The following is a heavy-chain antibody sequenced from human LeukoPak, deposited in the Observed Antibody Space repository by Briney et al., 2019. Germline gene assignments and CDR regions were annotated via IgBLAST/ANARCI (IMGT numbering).Heavy chain of an antibody. D-gene: IGHD3-10*01. CDR2: IIPIFGTA. V-gene: IGHV1-69*05. CDR1: GGTFSSYA. Sequence: SVKVSCKASGGTFSSYAISWVRQAPGQGLEWMGGIIPIFGTANYAQKFQGRVTITTDESTSTAYMELSSLRSEDTAVYYCARGRSGSYYNEDYYYYYMDVWGKGTTVTVSS. CDR3: ARGRSGSYYNEDYYYYYMDV. J-gene: IGHJ6*03.